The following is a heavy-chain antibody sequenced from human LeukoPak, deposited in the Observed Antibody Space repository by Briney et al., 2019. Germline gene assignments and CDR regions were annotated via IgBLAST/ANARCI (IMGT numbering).Heavy chain of an antibody. CDR2: IYYSGST. V-gene: IGHV4-39*07. J-gene: IGHJ4*02. CDR3: ARNGGGGSEDY. D-gene: IGHD3-16*01. Sequence: SETLSLTCTVSGGSISSSSYYWGWIRQPPGKGLEWIGSIYYSGSTYYNPSLKSRVTISVDTSKNQFSLKLSSVTAADTAVYYCARNGGGGSEDYWGQGTLVTVSS. CDR1: GGSISSSSYY.